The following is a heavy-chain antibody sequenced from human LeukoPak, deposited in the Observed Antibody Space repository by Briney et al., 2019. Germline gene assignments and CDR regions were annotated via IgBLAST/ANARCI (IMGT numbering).Heavy chain of an antibody. CDR1: GGSISSSSYY. CDR2: IYYSGST. V-gene: IGHV4-39*07. CDR3: ARVVGYTGYARLLPHFDY. Sequence: SETLSLTCTVSGGSISSSSYYWGWIRQPPGKGLEWIGSIYYSGSTYYNPSLKSRVTIPVDTSKNQFSLKLSSVTAADTAVYYCARVVGYTGYARLLPHFDYWGQGTLVTVSS. D-gene: IGHD5-12*01. J-gene: IGHJ4*02.